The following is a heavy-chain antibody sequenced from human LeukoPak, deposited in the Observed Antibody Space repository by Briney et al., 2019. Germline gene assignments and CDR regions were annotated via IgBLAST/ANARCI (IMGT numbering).Heavy chain of an antibody. J-gene: IGHJ4*02. CDR3: ARGSPLGIVVPAAMTD. CDR2: ISYDGSNK. CDR1: GFTFSSYA. V-gene: IGHV3-30-3*01. Sequence: PGGSLRLSCAASGFTFSSYAMHWVRQAPGKGLEWVPVISYDGSNKYYADSVKGRFTISRDNSKNTLYLQMNSLRAEDTAVYYCARGSPLGIVVPAAMTDWGQGTLVTVSS. D-gene: IGHD2-2*01.